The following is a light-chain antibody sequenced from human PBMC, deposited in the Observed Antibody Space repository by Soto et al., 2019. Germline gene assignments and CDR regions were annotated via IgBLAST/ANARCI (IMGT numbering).Light chain of an antibody. CDR3: QHFHRYPFT. J-gene: IGKJ2*01. CDR1: QHIGSW. V-gene: IGKV1-5*01. Sequence: DIQMTQSPSTLSASVGDRVTITCRASQHIGSWLAWYQQKPGRAPKLLIYDASSLESGVPSRFSGSGPGREFTLTISSLQPDDFATYYCQHFHRYPFTFGQVTKLEIK. CDR2: DAS.